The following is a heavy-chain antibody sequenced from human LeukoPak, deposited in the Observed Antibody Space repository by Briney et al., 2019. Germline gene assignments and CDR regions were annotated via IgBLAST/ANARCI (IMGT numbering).Heavy chain of an antibody. CDR1: GFTFSSYG. V-gene: IGHV3-21*01. Sequence: GSLRLSCAASGFTFSSYGMHWVRQAPGKGLEWVSCISSRGSYIYYADSVKGRFTISRDNADNSLYLQMNSLRAEDTAVYYCTKDGRVASAINRPTYYYGMDVWGQGTTVIVSS. CDR3: TKDGRVASAINRPTYYYGMDV. D-gene: IGHD5-18*01. J-gene: IGHJ6*02. CDR2: ISSRGSYI.